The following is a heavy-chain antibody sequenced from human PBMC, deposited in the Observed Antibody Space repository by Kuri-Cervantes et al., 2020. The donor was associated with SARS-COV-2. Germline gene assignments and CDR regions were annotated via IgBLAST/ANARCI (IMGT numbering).Heavy chain of an antibody. CDR3: ARHSRVVPAARALFDY. CDR1: DGSISSYY. V-gene: IGHV4-59*01. J-gene: IGHJ4*02. D-gene: IGHD2-2*01. CDR2: IYYSGST. Sequence: SNTLSLTGTVSDGSISSYYWSWIRQPPGKGLEWIGYIYYSGSTNYKPSLKSRVTISVETSKDKFSLKLSSVPAADTAVYYCARHSRVVPAARALFDYWGQGTLVTVSS.